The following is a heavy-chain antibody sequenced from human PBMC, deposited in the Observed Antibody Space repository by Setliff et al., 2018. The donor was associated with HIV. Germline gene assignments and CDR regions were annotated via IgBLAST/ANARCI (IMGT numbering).Heavy chain of an antibody. CDR1: GGSINSRSYY. CDR3: ARRGMWSYETSGNPTATFDY. J-gene: IGHJ4*02. V-gene: IGHV4-39*01. Sequence: PSETLSLTCTVSGGSINSRSYYWAWIRQPPGKGLEWVASIYFSGTPYYNPSLKNRVTISVDTSKNQFSLKLSSVTAADTAVYYCARRGMWSYETSGNPTATFDYWGQGVLVTVSS. CDR2: IYFSGTP. D-gene: IGHD3-22*01.